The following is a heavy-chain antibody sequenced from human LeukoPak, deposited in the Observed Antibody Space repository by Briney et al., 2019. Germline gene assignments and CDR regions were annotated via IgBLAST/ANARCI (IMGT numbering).Heavy chain of an antibody. D-gene: IGHD6-13*01. J-gene: IGHJ3*02. CDR2: IIPIFGTA. CDR3: ARARLAAADRAFDI. CDR1: GGTFSSYA. V-gene: IGHV1-69*06. Sequence: SVKVSCKASGGTFSSYAISWVRQAPGQGLEWMGGIIPIFGTANYAQKFQGRVTITADKSTSTAYMELSSLRSEDTAVYYCARARLAAADRAFDIWGQGTMVTVSS.